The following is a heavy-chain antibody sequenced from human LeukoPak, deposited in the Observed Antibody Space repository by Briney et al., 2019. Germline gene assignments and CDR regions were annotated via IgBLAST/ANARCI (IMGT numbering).Heavy chain of an antibody. CDR3: AKDYYDSSVLVRTDYYYYGMDV. V-gene: IGHV3-30*01. D-gene: IGHD3-22*01. CDR2: ISYDGSNK. J-gene: IGHJ6*02. CDR1: GFTFSSYA. Sequence: GRSLRLSCAASGFTFSSYAMHWVRQAPGKGLEWVAVISYDGSNKYYADSVKGRFTISRDNSKNTLYLQMNSLRAEDTAVYYCAKDYYDSSVLVRTDYYYYGMDVWGQGTTVTVSS.